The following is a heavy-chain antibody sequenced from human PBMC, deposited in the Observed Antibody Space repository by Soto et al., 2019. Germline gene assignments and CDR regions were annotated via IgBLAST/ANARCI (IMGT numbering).Heavy chain of an antibody. D-gene: IGHD7-27*01. V-gene: IGHV3-64*01. Sequence: EVQLVESGGGLVQPGGSLTLSCVASGFTFTTYCMHWVRQAPGKGLEYLSAISNDAVHTYYANSVKDRFTISRDNSKDTXXXHXXXXXXXDMXXXXXARGHLPWDYHSYGMDVWGQGTTVTVSS. CDR2: ISNDAVHT. J-gene: IGHJ6*02. CDR3: ARGHLPWDYHSYGMDV. CDR1: GFTFTTYC.